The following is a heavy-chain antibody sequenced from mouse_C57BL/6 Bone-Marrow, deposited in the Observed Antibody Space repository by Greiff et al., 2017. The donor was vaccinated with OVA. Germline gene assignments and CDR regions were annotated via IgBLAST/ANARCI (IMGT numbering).Heavy chain of an antibody. V-gene: IGHV3-6*01. CDR1: GYSITSGYY. CDR2: ISYDGSN. Sequence: EVKLQESGPGLVKPSQSLSLTCSVTGYSITSGYYWNWIRQFPGNKLEWMGYISYDGSNNYKPSLKNRISITRDTSKNQFFLKLNSVTTEDTATYYCARDFTMDYWGQGTSVTVSS. CDR3: ARDFTMDY. J-gene: IGHJ4*01.